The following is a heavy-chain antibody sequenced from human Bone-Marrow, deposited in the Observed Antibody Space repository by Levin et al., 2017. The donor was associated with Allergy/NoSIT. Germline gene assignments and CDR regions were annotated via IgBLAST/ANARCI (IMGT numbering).Heavy chain of an antibody. V-gene: IGHV3-21*01. D-gene: IGHD2-2*02. J-gene: IGHJ6*02. CDR3: ARGGRGADIVVVPAAKPYYYGMDV. CDR2: ISSSSSYI. Sequence: GGSLRLSCAASGFTFSSYSMNWVRQAPGKGLEWVSSISSSSSYIYYADSVKGRFTISRDNAKNSLYLQMNSLRAEDTAVYYCARGGRGADIVVVPAAKPYYYGMDVWGQGTTVTVSS. CDR1: GFTFSSYS.